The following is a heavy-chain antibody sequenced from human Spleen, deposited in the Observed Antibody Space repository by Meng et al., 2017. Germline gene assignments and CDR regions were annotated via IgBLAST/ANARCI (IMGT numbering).Heavy chain of an antibody. Sequence: GESLKISCKGSGYRFTSYWIGWVRQMPGKGLEWMGIIYPGDSDTRYSPSFQGQVNISADKSISTAYLQWSSLKASDTAMYFCAKHEIAVIPGAFDIWGQGTMVTVSS. CDR1: GYRFTSYW. CDR2: IYPGDSDT. J-gene: IGHJ3*02. V-gene: IGHV5-51*01. CDR3: AKHEIAVIPGAFDI. D-gene: IGHD6-19*01.